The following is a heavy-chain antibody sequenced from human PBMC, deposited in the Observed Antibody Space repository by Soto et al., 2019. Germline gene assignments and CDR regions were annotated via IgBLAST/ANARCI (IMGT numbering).Heavy chain of an antibody. CDR1: GFTFSNYA. J-gene: IGHJ4*02. D-gene: IGHD2-21*02. V-gene: IGHV3-23*01. CDR3: ADHCGVDCHSVFFY. Sequence: EVQLLESGGGLVQPGGSLRLSCAASGFTFSNYAMSWVRQAPGKGLEWVSGISGGGGSSYYAESVKGRLTISRDNSKNTLYLQMNSLSAEDTAVYSCADHCGVDCHSVFFYWGQGTLVIVSS. CDR2: ISGGGGSS.